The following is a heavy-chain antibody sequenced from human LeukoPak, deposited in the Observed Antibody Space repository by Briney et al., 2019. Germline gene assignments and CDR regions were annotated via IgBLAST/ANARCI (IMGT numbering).Heavy chain of an antibody. CDR2: INPNSGGT. J-gene: IGHJ6*03. Sequence: GASVKVSCKASGYTFTGYYMHWVRQAPGQGLEWMGWINPNSGGTNYARKFQGRVTMTRDTSISTAYMELSRLRSDDTAVYYCARGSRSRSITIFGVVINYYYYMDVWGKGTTVTVSS. CDR1: GYTFTGYY. CDR3: ARGSRSRSITIFGVVINYYYYMDV. D-gene: IGHD3-3*01. V-gene: IGHV1-2*02.